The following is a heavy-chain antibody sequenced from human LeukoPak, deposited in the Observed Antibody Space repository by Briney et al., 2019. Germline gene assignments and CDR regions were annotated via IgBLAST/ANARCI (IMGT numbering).Heavy chain of an antibody. CDR1: GGSISSGGYC. Sequence: SETLSLTCTVSGGSISSGGYCWSWIRQHPGKGPEWIGYIYYSGSTYYNPSLKSRVTISVDTSKNQFSLKLSSVTAADTAVYYCARALDYGDYFRLYYFDYWGQGTLVTVSS. J-gene: IGHJ4*02. CDR2: IYYSGST. CDR3: ARALDYGDYFRLYYFDY. V-gene: IGHV4-31*03. D-gene: IGHD4-17*01.